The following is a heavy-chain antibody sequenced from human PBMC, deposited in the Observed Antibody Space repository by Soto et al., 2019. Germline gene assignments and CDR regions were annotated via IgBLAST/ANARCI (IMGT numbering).Heavy chain of an antibody. J-gene: IGHJ6*02. CDR1: RASINSGGYY. CDR3: ARDRVRGTSSPYYYGLDV. D-gene: IGHD3-10*01. CDR2: ISDSAST. Sequence: SETLSLTCTVSRASINSGGYYWSWIRQRPGKGLEWIGYISDSASTYYNPSLLSRAFISVDTSKNQFSLRLSSVTAADTAVYYCARDRVRGTSSPYYYGLDVWAKGPRSPSP. V-gene: IGHV4-31*03.